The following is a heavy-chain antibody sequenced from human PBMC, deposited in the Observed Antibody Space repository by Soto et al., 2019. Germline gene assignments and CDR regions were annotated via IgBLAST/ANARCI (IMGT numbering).Heavy chain of an antibody. J-gene: IGHJ4*02. D-gene: IGHD2-2*01. CDR1: GGSISSGGYY. Sequence: QVQLQESGPGLVKPSQTLSLTCTVSGGSISSGGYYWSWIRQHPGKGLEWIGYIYYSGSTYYNPSLKSRVTISVDTSKNQFSLKLSSVTAADTAVYYCARVIEGVVVPAAYCDYWGQGTLVTVSS. V-gene: IGHV4-31*03. CDR2: IYYSGST. CDR3: ARVIEGVVVPAAYCDY.